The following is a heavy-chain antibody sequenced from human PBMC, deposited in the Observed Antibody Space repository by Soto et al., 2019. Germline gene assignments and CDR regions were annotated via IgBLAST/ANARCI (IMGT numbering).Heavy chain of an antibody. J-gene: IGHJ3*02. CDR1: GGSISSYY. Sequence: SETLSLTGTVSGGSISSYYWSWIRQPRGKGLEWIGYIYYSGSTNYNPSLKSRVTISVDTSKNQFSLKLSSVTAADTAVYYCARGGSGIVGATMAFDIWGQGTMVTVSS. V-gene: IGHV4-59*01. CDR2: IYYSGST. D-gene: IGHD1-26*01. CDR3: ARGGSGIVGATMAFDI.